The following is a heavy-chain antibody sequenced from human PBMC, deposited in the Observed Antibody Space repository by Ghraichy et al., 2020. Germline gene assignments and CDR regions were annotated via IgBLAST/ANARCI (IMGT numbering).Heavy chain of an antibody. CDR3: ARIKYPWQQKTFDY. CDR2: IYYSGGT. CDR1: GVSISGYY. D-gene: IGHD6-13*01. J-gene: IGHJ4*02. V-gene: IGHV4-59*01. Sequence: ESLNISCTVSGVSISGYYLSWIRQPPGKGLEWIGNIYYSGGTNYNPSLNSRVTISVATSKNQFSLNLNSVTAADTAVYYCARIKYPWQQKTFDYWGQGILVTVSS.